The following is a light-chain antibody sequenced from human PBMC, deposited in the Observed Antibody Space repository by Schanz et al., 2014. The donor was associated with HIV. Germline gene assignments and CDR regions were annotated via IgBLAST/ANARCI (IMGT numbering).Light chain of an antibody. CDR2: ANT. CDR1: SSNIGAGYD. Sequence: QSVLTQPPSVSGAPGQRVSISCTGSSSNIGAGYDVHWYQHLPGTAPKLLIYANTNRPSGVPDRFSGSKSGNMAYLTISALQAEDEADYYCASYTTSHTFVFGTGTKLTVL. V-gene: IGLV1-40*01. J-gene: IGLJ1*01. CDR3: ASYTTSHTFV.